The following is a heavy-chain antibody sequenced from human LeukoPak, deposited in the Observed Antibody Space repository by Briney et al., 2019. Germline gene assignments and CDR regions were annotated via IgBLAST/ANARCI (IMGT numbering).Heavy chain of an antibody. CDR2: INHSGST. CDR3: ARVGYSYVINDWSRTGLGAYPTKYYYHMDV. J-gene: IGHJ6*03. V-gene: IGHV4-34*01. D-gene: IGHD5-18*01. CDR1: GGSFSGYY. Sequence: SETLSLTCAVYGGSFSGYYWSWIRQPPGKGLEWIGEINHSGSTNYNPSLKSRVTISGDTSKNQFSLKLSSVTAADTAVYFCARVGYSYVINDWSRTGLGAYPTKYYYHMDVWAKGPRSPSP.